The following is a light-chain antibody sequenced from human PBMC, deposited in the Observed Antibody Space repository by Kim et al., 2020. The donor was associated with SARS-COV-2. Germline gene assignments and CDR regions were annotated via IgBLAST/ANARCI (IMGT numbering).Light chain of an antibody. J-gene: IGLJ3*02. CDR2: DVS. Sequence: SVTISCTGTSSDVGGYNYVSWYQQHPGKAPKLMIYDVSKRPSGVPDRFSGSKSGNTASLTISGLQAEDEADYYCCSYAGSYTFGVFGGGTKVTVL. CDR1: SSDVGGYNY. V-gene: IGLV2-11*01. CDR3: CSYAGSYTFGV.